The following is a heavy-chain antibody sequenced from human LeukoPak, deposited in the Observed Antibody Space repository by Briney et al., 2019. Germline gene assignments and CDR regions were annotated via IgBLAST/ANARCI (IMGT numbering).Heavy chain of an antibody. CDR1: GFTFTNYA. D-gene: IGHD1-26*01. CDR2: ITGGAENT. V-gene: IGHV3-23*01. CDR3: AEVLSGSQDY. Sequence: PGGSLRLSCAASGFTFTNYAMSWVRQAPGKGLNWLSTITGGAENTYYAGSVKGRFTISRDNPKNTVYLQMDSLRVEDTAVYYCAEVLSGSQDYWGQGTLVTVFS. J-gene: IGHJ4*02.